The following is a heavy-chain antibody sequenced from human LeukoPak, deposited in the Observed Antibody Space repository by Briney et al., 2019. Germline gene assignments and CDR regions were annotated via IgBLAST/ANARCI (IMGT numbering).Heavy chain of an antibody. V-gene: IGHV4-31*03. J-gene: IGHJ4*02. Sequence: PSQTLSLTCTVSGGSISSGGYYWSWNRQHPGKGLEWIGYIYYSGSTYYNPSLKSRVTISVDTSKNQFSLKLSSVTAADTAVYYCASAYGGKGANLDYWGQGTLVTVSS. CDR2: IYYSGST. CDR3: ASAYGGKGANLDY. CDR1: GGSISSGGYY. D-gene: IGHD4-23*01.